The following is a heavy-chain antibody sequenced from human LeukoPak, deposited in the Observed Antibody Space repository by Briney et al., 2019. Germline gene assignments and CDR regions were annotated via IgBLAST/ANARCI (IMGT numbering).Heavy chain of an antibody. Sequence: ASVKVSCKASGYTFTSYGISWVRQAPGQGLEWMGWISAYNGNTNYAQKLQGRVTMTTDTSTSTAYMELRSLRSDDTAVYYCARRLTMVRGVIPMGYWGQGTLVTVSS. J-gene: IGHJ4*02. CDR1: GYTFTSYG. CDR2: ISAYNGNT. V-gene: IGHV1-18*01. CDR3: ARRLTMVRGVIPMGY. D-gene: IGHD3-10*01.